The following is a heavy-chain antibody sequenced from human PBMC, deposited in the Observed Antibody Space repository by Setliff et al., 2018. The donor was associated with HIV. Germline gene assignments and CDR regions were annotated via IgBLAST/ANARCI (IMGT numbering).Heavy chain of an antibody. CDR3: ARDRCSGGSCTSSYYYYGMDV. V-gene: IGHV1-18*01. D-gene: IGHD2-15*01. J-gene: IGHJ6*02. CDR1: GYTFTSYG. CDR2: ISDYNGNT. Sequence: GASVKVSCKASGYTFTSYGISWVRQAPGQGLEWMGWISDYNGNTNYAQKLQGRVTMTTDTSTSTAYMELRSLRSDDTAMYYCARDRCSGGSCTSSYYYYGMDVWGQGTTVTVSS.